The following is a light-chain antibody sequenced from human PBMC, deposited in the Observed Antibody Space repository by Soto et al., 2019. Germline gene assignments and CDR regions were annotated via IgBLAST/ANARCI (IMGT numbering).Light chain of an antibody. CDR3: QQRSNWPLT. CDR2: DAY. Sequence: ETVLTQSPATLSLSPGERATLSCRASQSVSNFIALYQHKPSQAPRRHSYDAYNRVTGIPARLSSSGFGTDFNLTISSLEPEDFGVYYCQQRSNWPLTFGPGTKVDI. J-gene: IGKJ3*01. CDR1: QSVSNF. V-gene: IGKV3-11*01.